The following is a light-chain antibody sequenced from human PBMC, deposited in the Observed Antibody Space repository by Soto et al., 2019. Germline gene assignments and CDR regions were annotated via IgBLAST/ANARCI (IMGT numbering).Light chain of an antibody. V-gene: IGKV1-6*01. CDR2: AAA. CDR3: LQDYIYPWT. J-gene: IGKJ1*01. Sequence: AIQMTQSPSSLSASVGDRVTITCRASQDIRNNLGWYQQRPGKAPKPLFYAAASLQSGVPSRFSGSGSGTDFTLTISCLQPDDFATYYCLQDYIYPWTFGQGTKVEVK. CDR1: QDIRNN.